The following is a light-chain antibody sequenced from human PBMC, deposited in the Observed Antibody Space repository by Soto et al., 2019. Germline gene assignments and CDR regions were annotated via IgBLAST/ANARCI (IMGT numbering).Light chain of an antibody. CDR2: DTS. CDR1: QSVSSSY. Sequence: EIVMTQSPATLSVSPGERATLSCRASQSVSSSYLAWYQQKPGQAPRLLIYDTSTRATGVPARFSGSRSGTEFTLTINSLQSEDFAVYYCQRYNNWPLTFGGGTKVDIK. V-gene: IGKV3-15*01. J-gene: IGKJ4*01. CDR3: QRYNNWPLT.